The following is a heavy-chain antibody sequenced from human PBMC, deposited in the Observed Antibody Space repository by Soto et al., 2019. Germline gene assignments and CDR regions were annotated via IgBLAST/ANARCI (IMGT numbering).Heavy chain of an antibody. CDR1: GFTFSNYA. CDR2: ISGSGGST. V-gene: IGHV3-23*01. D-gene: IGHD2-8*01. J-gene: IGHJ4*02. CDR3: ADRRGVYALSSPDTF. Sequence: GGSLRLSCAASGFTFSNYAMSWVRQAPGKGLEWVSAISGSGGSTYYADSVKGRFTISRDNSRNTLYLQMNSLRAEDTAFYYCADRRGVYALSSPDTFWVQGTLVTVSS.